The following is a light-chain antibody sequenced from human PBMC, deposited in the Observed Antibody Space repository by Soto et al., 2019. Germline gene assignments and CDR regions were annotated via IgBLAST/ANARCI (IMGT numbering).Light chain of an antibody. V-gene: IGLV1-44*01. CDR3: AAWDDSLNGDNYV. CDR1: SSNIGSNT. J-gene: IGLJ1*01. CDR2: SNN. Sequence: QSVLTQPPSASGTPGQRVTISCSGSSSNIGSNTVNWYQQLPGTAPKLLIYSNNQRPSGVPDRFSGSKSRTSASLAISGLQSEDEADYYCAAWDDSLNGDNYVFGTGTKVTV.